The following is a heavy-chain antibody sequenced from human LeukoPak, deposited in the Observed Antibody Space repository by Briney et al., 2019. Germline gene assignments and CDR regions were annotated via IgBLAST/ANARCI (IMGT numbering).Heavy chain of an antibody. J-gene: IGHJ5*02. CDR3: ARHSICFDP. Sequence: PSETLSLTCTVSGGFISSYYWSWIRQPPGKGLEWIGYTSYSGSTNYNPSLKSRVTISVDTSKNQFSLKLTSVTAADTAVYYCARHSICFDPWGQGTLVTVSS. V-gene: IGHV4-59*08. CDR2: TSYSGST. CDR1: GGFISSYY.